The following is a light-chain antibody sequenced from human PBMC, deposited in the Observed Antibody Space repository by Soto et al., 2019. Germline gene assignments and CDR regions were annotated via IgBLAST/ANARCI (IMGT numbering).Light chain of an antibody. Sequence: QSVLTQPASVSGSPGQSITISCTGTSSDVGGYSYVSWYQQHPGKAPKVIIYEVSYRPLGVSNRFSGSKSGNTASLTISGLQAEDEADYYCNSYSSSSTLVFGGGTKLTVL. CDR3: NSYSSSSTLV. J-gene: IGLJ3*02. V-gene: IGLV2-14*01. CDR1: SSDVGGYSY. CDR2: EVS.